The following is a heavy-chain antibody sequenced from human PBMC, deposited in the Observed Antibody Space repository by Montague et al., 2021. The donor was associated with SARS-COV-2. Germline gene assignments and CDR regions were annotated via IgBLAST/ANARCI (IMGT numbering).Heavy chain of an antibody. CDR2: TYYSGSA. CDR1: GDSINNSRCY. CDR3: ARLKSSQGVIRRGAFHI. J-gene: IGHJ3*02. V-gene: IGHV4-39*01. D-gene: IGHD3-10*01. Sequence: SETLSLTCSVSGDSINNSRCYWGWLRQRPGKGLEWIGTTYYSGSADYNPSLKSSVTISVDKSKYQFSLKPNSVTATDMAVYYCARLKSSQGVIRRGAFHIWGQGTMVTVSS.